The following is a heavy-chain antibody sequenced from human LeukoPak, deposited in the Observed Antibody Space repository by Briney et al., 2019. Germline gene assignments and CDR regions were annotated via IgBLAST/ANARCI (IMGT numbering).Heavy chain of an antibody. D-gene: IGHD6-13*01. V-gene: IGHV4-38-2*01. Sequence: PSETLSLTCVVSGYSISSSYYWGWIRQPPGKGLEWIANIYHSGSAYYNPSLKSRVTTSLDTSKNQFSLNLTSVTAADTAVYYCARWLPAAGYSFDYWGQGTLVTVSS. CDR3: ARWLPAAGYSFDY. CDR2: IYHSGSA. CDR1: GYSISSSYY. J-gene: IGHJ4*02.